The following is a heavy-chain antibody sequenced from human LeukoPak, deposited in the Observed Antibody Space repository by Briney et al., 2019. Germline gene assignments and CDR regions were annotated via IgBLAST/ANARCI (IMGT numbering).Heavy chain of an antibody. CDR3: ARDRLGGSGSYFPNFFDY. J-gene: IGHJ4*02. CDR1: GFTFSSYS. V-gene: IGHV3-48*01. D-gene: IGHD3-10*01. Sequence: PGGSLRLSCAASGFTFSSYSMNWVRQAPGKGLEWVSYISSSSSTIYYADSVKGRFTISRDNAKNSLYLQMNSLRAEDTAVYYCARDRLGGSGSYFPNFFDYWGQGTLVTVSS. CDR2: ISSSSSTI.